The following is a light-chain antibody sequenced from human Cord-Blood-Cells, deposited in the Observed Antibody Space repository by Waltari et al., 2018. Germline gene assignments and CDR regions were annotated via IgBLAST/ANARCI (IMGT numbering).Light chain of an antibody. V-gene: IGLV1-36*01. CDR3: AAWDDSLNGPV. Sequence: QSVLTQPPSVSEAPRQRVTISCSGSSSNIGNNAVNWYQQLPGKAPKLLIYYDDLLPSGVSDGFCGSKSGTSASLAISGLQSEDEADYYCAAWDDSLNGPVFGGGTKLTVL. CDR1: SSNIGNNA. J-gene: IGLJ3*02. CDR2: YDD.